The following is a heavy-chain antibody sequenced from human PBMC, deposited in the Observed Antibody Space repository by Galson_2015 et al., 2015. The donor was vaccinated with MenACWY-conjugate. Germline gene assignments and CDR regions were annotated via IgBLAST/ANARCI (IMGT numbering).Heavy chain of an antibody. Sequence: QSGAEVKKPGESLKISCKASAYTFTNYWIGWVRQMPGKGLEWMGIIWPGDSDTRYSPSFQGQVTISVDKSITTAYLQWSSLKASDTAMYYCARQPLLRDAYNYFDYWGQGALVTVSS. CDR1: AYTFTNYW. CDR2: IWPGDSDT. V-gene: IGHV5-51*01. J-gene: IGHJ4*02. CDR3: ARQPLLRDAYNYFDY. D-gene: IGHD5-24*01.